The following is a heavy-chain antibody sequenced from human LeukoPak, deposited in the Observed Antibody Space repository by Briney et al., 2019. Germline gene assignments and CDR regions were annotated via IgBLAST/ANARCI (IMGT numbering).Heavy chain of an antibody. Sequence: SETLSLTCAVYGGSFSGYYWSWIRQPPRKGLEWIGEINHSGSTNYNPSLKSRVTISVDTSKNQFSLKLSSVTAADTAVYYCARGETDIVVVPAAISVGYFDYWGQGTLVTVSS. CDR1: GGSFSGYY. CDR2: INHSGST. D-gene: IGHD2-2*02. J-gene: IGHJ4*02. CDR3: ARGETDIVVVPAAISVGYFDY. V-gene: IGHV4-34*01.